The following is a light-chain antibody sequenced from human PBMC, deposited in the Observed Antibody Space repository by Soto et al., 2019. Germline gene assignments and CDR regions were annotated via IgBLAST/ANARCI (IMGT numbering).Light chain of an antibody. CDR3: QQYGSSPLT. CDR2: GAS. V-gene: IGKV3-20*01. Sequence: EIVLTQSPGTLSLSPLEIATLSFMASQSVSNNYLAWYQQKPGQAPRLLIYGASNRATGIPDRFSGSGSGTDFTLTISRLEPEDFAVYYCQQYGSSPLTFGGGTKVDIK. CDR1: QSVSNNY. J-gene: IGKJ4*01.